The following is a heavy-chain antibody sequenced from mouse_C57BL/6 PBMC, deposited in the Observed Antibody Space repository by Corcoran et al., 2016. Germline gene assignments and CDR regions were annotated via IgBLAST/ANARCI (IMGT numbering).Heavy chain of an antibody. Sequence: QVKLQQSGAELARPGASVKLSCTASGYTFTSYGISWVKQRTGQGLEWIGEIYPRSGNTYYNEKFKGKATLTADKSSSTAYMELRSLTSEDSAVYFCARGRYAYWGQGTLVTVSA. CDR2: IYPRSGNT. CDR1: GYTFTSYG. CDR3: ARGRYAY. J-gene: IGHJ3*01. V-gene: IGHV1-81*01.